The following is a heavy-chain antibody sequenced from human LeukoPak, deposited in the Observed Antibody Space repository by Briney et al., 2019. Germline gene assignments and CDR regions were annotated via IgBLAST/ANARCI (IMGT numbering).Heavy chain of an antibody. CDR1: GFIFSDYY. CDR2: ISSSGSTI. Sequence: GGSLRLSCAASGFIFSDYYMSWIRQAPGKGLEWVSYISSSGSTIYYADSVKGRFTISRDNAKNSLYLQMNSLRAEDTAVYYCARVVIVGATTGEFDYWGQGTLVTVSS. V-gene: IGHV3-11*01. CDR3: ARVVIVGATTGEFDY. D-gene: IGHD1-26*01. J-gene: IGHJ4*02.